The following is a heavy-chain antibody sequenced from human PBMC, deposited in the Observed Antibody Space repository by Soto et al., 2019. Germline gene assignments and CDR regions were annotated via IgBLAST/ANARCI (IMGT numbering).Heavy chain of an antibody. Sequence: PGGSLRLSFSASGFTFSDYYMSWIRQAPGKGLEWVSYISSSGSTIYYADSVKGRFTISRDNAKNSLYLQMNSLRAEDTAVYYCAREPYYYYGMDVWGQGTTVTVSS. V-gene: IGHV3-11*01. CDR2: ISSSGSTI. CDR3: AREPYYYYGMDV. J-gene: IGHJ6*02. CDR1: GFTFSDYY.